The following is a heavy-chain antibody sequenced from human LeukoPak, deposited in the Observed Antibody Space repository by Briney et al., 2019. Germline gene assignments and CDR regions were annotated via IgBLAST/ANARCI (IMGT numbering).Heavy chain of an antibody. V-gene: IGHV4-59*01. D-gene: IGHD2-2*01. J-gene: IGHJ5*02. CDR2: IYYSGST. CDR1: GGSISSYY. Sequence: SETLSLTCTVSGGSISSYYWSWIRQPPGKGLEWIGYIYYSGSTNCNPSLKSRVTISVDTSKNQFSLKLSSVTAADTAVYYCARARVPAAINWFDPWGQGTLVTVSS. CDR3: ARARVPAAINWFDP.